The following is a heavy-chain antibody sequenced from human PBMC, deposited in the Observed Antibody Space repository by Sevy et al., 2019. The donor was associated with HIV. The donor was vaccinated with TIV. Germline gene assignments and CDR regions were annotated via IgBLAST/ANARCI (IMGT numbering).Heavy chain of an antibody. V-gene: IGHV3-23*01. J-gene: IGHJ4*02. D-gene: IGHD3-22*01. CDR2: VSDSGGAT. CDR3: ARNDYYDTIGGIWNFDD. Sequence: GGSLRLSCGASGFTFSSYAMSWVRQAPGKGLEWVSTVSDSGGATYYADSVKGRFTISRDNSKNTLFLQMSSLRAEDAATYFCARNDYYDTIGGIWNFDDWGQGTLVTVSS. CDR1: GFTFSSYA.